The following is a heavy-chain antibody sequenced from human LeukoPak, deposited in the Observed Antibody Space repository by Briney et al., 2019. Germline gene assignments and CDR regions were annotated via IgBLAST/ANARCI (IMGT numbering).Heavy chain of an antibody. V-gene: IGHV3-30*02. CDR3: AREEGPTGWFDP. CDR2: IRYDGSNK. CDR1: GFTFSSYG. Sequence: GGSLRLSCAASGFTFSSYGMHWVRQAPGKGLEWVAFIRYDGSNKYYADSVKGRFTISRDNSKNTLYLQMNSLRAEDTAVYYCAREEGPTGWFDPWGQGTLVTVSS. J-gene: IGHJ5*02.